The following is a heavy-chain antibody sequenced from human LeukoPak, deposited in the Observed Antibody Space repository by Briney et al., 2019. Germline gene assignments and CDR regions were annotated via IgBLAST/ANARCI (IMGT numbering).Heavy chain of an antibody. CDR3: ARVAYGSGTIFDY. CDR2: IYYSGST. J-gene: IGHJ4*02. Sequence: SETLSLTCTVSGGSLSSGGYYWSWLRQHPGTGLEWIGYIYYSGSTYYNPSLKSRVTISVDTSKNQFSLKLSSVTAADTAVYYCARVAYGSGTIFDYWGQGTLVTVSS. CDR1: GGSLSSGGYY. D-gene: IGHD3-10*01. V-gene: IGHV4-31*03.